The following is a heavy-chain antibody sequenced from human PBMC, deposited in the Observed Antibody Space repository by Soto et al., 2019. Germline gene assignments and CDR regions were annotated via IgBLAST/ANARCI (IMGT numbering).Heavy chain of an antibody. V-gene: IGHV3-23*01. J-gene: IGHJ4*02. Sequence: GGSLRLSCAASGFTFSSYAMSWVRQAPGKGLEWVSAISGSGGSTYYADSVKGRFTISSDNSKNTLYLQMNSLRAEDTAVYYCAKALDPYSSSHNFDYWGQGTLVTVSS. CDR2: ISGSGGST. D-gene: IGHD6-6*01. CDR1: GFTFSSYA. CDR3: AKALDPYSSSHNFDY.